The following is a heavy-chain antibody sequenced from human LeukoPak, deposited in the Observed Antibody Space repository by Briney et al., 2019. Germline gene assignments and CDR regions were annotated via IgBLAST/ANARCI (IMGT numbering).Heavy chain of an antibody. J-gene: IGHJ4*02. CDR2: ISYDGSNK. V-gene: IGHV3-30-3*01. CDR3: ARGHRAWSY. Sequence: GGSLRLSCAASGFTFSSYAMHWVRQAPGKGLEWVAVISYDGSNKYYADSVKGRFTISRDNSKNTLYLQMNSLRVDDTAVYYCARGHRAWSYWGQGTLVTVSS. CDR1: GFTFSSYA. D-gene: IGHD3-3*01.